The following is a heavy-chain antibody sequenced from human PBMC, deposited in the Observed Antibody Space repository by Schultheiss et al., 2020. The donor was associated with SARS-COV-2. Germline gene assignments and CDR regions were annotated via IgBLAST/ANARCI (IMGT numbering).Heavy chain of an antibody. Sequence: GESLKISCAASGFTVSSNYMSWVRQAPGKGLEWVSVIYSGGSTYYADSVKGRFTISRHNSKNTLYLQMNSLRAEDTAVYYCACSIVATIPYYYGMDVWGQGTTVTVSS. D-gene: IGHD5-12*01. J-gene: IGHJ6*02. V-gene: IGHV3-53*04. CDR3: ACSIVATIPYYYGMDV. CDR2: IYSGGST. CDR1: GFTVSSNY.